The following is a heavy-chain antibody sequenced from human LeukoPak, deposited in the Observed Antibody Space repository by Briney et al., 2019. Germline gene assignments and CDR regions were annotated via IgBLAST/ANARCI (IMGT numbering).Heavy chain of an antibody. J-gene: IGHJ4*02. D-gene: IGHD1-26*01. Sequence: GGSLRLSCAASGFTFSNYAIHWVRQAPGKGLESVSAIKSNGDTTYYANSVKGRFTISRDNSKNTVYLQMGSLRAEDTAVYYCAKDVDSGSYSFDYWGQGTLVTVSS. CDR1: GFTFSNYA. CDR3: AKDVDSGSYSFDY. CDR2: IKSNGDTT. V-gene: IGHV3-64*01.